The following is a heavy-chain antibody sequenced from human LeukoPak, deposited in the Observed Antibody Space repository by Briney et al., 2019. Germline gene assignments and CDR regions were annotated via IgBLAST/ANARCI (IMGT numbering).Heavy chain of an antibody. J-gene: IGHJ4*02. CDR3: ATTFVRGRFDY. CDR1: GFTVGSNY. V-gene: IGHV3-66*01. D-gene: IGHD3-16*01. CDR2: IYSGGST. Sequence: PGGSLRLSCAASGFTVGSNYMSWVRQAPGKGLEWVSVIYSGGSTYYADSVKGRFTISRDNSKNTLYLQMNSLRAEDTAVYYCATTFVRGRFDYWGQGTLVTVSS.